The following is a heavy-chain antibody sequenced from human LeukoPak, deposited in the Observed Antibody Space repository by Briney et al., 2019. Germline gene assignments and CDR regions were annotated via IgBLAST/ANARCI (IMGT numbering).Heavy chain of an antibody. Sequence: SETLSLTCTVSGDSISSSDYYWGWIRQPPGKGLEWIGSFYYSGNTYYNPSLKSRVTISVDPSKNQLSLKLSSVSAADTAVYYCARHFFGDYVFDYWGQGTLVTVSS. V-gene: IGHV4-39*01. CDR2: FYYSGNT. CDR3: ARHFFGDYVFDY. CDR1: GDSISSSDYY. D-gene: IGHD4-17*01. J-gene: IGHJ4*02.